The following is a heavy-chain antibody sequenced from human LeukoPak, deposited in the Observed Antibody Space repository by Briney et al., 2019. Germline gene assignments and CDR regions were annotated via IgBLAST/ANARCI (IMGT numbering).Heavy chain of an antibody. D-gene: IGHD6-13*01. CDR2: ITHSGGT. Sequence: SETLSLTCAVYGGSFSGYYWSWIRQPPGKGLEWVGEITHSGGTKYNPSLKSRVIISLDTSKDQFSLNVNSVTPADTAVYYCARGQVPSSIGWYTQYWDQGTLVTVSS. V-gene: IGHV4-34*01. CDR3: ARGQVPSSIGWYTQY. J-gene: IGHJ1*01. CDR1: GGSFSGYY.